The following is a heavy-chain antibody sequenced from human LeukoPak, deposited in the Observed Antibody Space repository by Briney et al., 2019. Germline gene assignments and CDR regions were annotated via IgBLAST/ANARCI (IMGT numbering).Heavy chain of an antibody. D-gene: IGHD3/OR15-3a*01. CDR2: ISGSGGST. Sequence: QAGGSLRLSCAVSGITLSNYGMSWVRQAPGKGLEWVAGISGSGGSTIYADSVKGRFTISRDNPKNTLYLQMNSLRAEDTAFYFCAKRGVVIRVFLVGFHKEAFYLESWGQGALVTVSS. CDR1: GITLSNYG. V-gene: IGHV3-23*01. J-gene: IGHJ4*02. CDR3: AKRGVVIRVFLVGFHKEAFYLES.